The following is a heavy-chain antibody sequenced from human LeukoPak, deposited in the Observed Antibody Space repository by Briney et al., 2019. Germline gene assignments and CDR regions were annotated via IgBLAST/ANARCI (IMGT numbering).Heavy chain of an antibody. CDR3: ATVMLVAVAGGSPLLMFV. J-gene: IGHJ6*04. V-gene: IGHV1-24*01. CDR1: GYTPTELS. CDR2: LDPEDGVT. Sequence: ASVKVSCKVSGYTPTELSMRSVRQAPGKGLEWMGGLDPEDGVTISAQKFQGRVTMTEDTSTDTAYMELSSLRSEDAAGYYCATVMLVAVAGGSPLLMFVWGKGTTVTVSS. D-gene: IGHD6-19*01.